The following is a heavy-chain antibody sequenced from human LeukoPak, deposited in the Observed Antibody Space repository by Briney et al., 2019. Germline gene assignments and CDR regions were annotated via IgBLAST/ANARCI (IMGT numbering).Heavy chain of an antibody. Sequence: SVKVSCKASGGTFSSYAISWVRQAPGQGLEWMGGIIPIFGTANYAQKFQGRVTITADESTSTAYVELSSLRSEDTAVYYCASSGLGTSYYFDYWGQGTLVTVSS. V-gene: IGHV1-69*13. J-gene: IGHJ4*02. D-gene: IGHD3-16*01. CDR3: ASSGLGTSYYFDY. CDR1: GGTFSSYA. CDR2: IIPIFGTA.